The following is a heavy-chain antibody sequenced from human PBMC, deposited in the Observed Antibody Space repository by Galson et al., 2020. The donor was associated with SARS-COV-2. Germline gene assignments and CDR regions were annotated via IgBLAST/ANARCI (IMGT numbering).Heavy chain of an antibody. J-gene: IGHJ4*02. CDR2: IYYSGST. Sequence: SETLSLTCTVSGGSISSYYWSWIRQPPGKGLEWIGYIYYSGSTNYNPSLKSRVTISVDTSKNQFSLKLSSVTAADTAVYYCARERGYSSSWFDYWGQGTLVTVSS. CDR3: ARERGYSSSWFDY. V-gene: IGHV4-59*01. CDR1: GGSISSYY. D-gene: IGHD6-13*01.